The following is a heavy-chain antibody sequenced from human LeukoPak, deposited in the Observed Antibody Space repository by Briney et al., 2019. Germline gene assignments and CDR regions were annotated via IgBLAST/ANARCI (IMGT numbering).Heavy chain of an antibody. Sequence: SETLSLTCTVSGGSISSYYWSWIRQPPGKGLEWIGYIYYSGSTNYNPSLKSRVTISVDTSKNQFSLKLSSVTAADTAVYYCARYIKARPYYYDSGSRLHAFDIWGQGTMVTVSS. V-gene: IGHV4-59*12. CDR1: GGSISSYY. D-gene: IGHD3-10*01. CDR2: IYYSGST. J-gene: IGHJ3*02. CDR3: ARYIKARPYYYDSGSRLHAFDI.